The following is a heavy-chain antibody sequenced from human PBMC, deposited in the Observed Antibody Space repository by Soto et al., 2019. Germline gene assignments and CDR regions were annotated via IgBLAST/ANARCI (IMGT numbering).Heavy chain of an antibody. Sequence: ASVKVSCKASGYTFTSYDINWVRQATGQGLEWMGWMNPNSGNTGYAQKFQGRVTMTRNTSISTAYMELSSLRSEDTAVYYCARVALPESTRGYSPKKIHYGMDVWGQGTTVTVSS. D-gene: IGHD5-18*01. CDR3: ARVALPESTRGYSPKKIHYGMDV. J-gene: IGHJ6*02. V-gene: IGHV1-8*01. CDR1: GYTFTSYD. CDR2: MNPNSGNT.